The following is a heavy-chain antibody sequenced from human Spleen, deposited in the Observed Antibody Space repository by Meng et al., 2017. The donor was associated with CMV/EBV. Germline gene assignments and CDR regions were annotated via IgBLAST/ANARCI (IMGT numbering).Heavy chain of an antibody. J-gene: IGHJ5*02. V-gene: IGHV1-69-2*01. Sequence: CKVSGYTFTDHYMHWVRQGPGKGLEWVGLVDPEDGETIYAEKFQGRVTITADTSIDIAYMELSSLRSEDTAVYYCVTVLDYPHWFDPWGQGTLVTVSS. CDR2: VDPEDGET. CDR1: GYTFTDHY. D-gene: IGHD4-11*01. CDR3: VTVLDYPHWFDP.